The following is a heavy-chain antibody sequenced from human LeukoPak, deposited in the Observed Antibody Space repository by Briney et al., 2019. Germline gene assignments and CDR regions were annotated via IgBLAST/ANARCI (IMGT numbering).Heavy chain of an antibody. Sequence: SETLSLTCTVSGGSISSGSYYWSWIRQPAGKGLEWIGRIYTSGSTNYNPSLKSRVTISVDTSKNQFSLKLSSVTAADTAVYYCASESSLFGEENWFDPWGQGTLVTVSS. V-gene: IGHV4-61*02. CDR3: ASESSLFGEENWFDP. J-gene: IGHJ5*02. CDR2: IYTSGST. D-gene: IGHD3-10*02. CDR1: GGSISSGSYY.